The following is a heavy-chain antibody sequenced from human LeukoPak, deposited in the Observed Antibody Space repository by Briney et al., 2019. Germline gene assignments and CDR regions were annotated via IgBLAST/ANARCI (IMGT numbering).Heavy chain of an antibody. CDR2: IYYSGSA. V-gene: IGHV4-31*03. D-gene: IGHD5-12*01. CDR3: ARDYSRGYAWFDP. J-gene: IGHJ5*02. CDR1: GDSISSGGYY. Sequence: PSETLSLTCTVSGDSISSGGYYWSWIRQHPGKGLEWIGYIYYSGSAYYNPFLKSRVSISVDTSKNQSSLKLTSVTAADTALYFRARDYSRGYAWFDPWGQGILVTVSS.